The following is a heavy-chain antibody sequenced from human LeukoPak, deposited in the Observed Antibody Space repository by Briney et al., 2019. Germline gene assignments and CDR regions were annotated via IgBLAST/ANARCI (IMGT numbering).Heavy chain of an antibody. Sequence: SETLSPTCTVSDDSARSDNYYGGWVRQPPGKGLEWIGNIYYSGRTYYSPSLKSRVTMSVDTSKNQFFLKLDSVTAADTAVYYCARGRPYSGGYHLDYWGQGTLVTVSA. CDR3: ARGRPYSGGYHLDY. J-gene: IGHJ4*02. D-gene: IGHD1-26*01. V-gene: IGHV4-39*01. CDR2: IYYSGRT. CDR1: DDSARSDNYY.